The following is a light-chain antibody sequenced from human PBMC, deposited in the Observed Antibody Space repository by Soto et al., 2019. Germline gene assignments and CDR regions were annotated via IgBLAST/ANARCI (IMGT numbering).Light chain of an antibody. CDR1: QTIGRW. J-gene: IGKJ1*01. CDR3: QQYKAYSPWT. CDR2: DAS. Sequence: DIQMTQSPSTLSASVGDRVTITCRASQTIGRWLAWYQQTPGKAPRLLIYDASSLESGVPSRFGGSGSGTEFTLTISSLQPDDFATYYCQQYKAYSPWTFGQGTKAEV. V-gene: IGKV1-5*01.